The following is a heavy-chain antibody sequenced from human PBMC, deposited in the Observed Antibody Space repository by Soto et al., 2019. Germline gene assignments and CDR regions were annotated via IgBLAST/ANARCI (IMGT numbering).Heavy chain of an antibody. Sequence: ASVKVSYKTSGYNFISYGLSWVRQAPGQGLEWMGWITPFNGNTNYPQRFRGKITMTTDTATNTGYLEVRNLKSDDTAVYYCATDRGPSSGYYPYCFDPWGQGTLVTVSS. CDR3: ATDRGPSSGYYPYCFDP. J-gene: IGHJ5*02. V-gene: IGHV1-18*04. CDR1: GYNFISYG. D-gene: IGHD3-22*01. CDR2: ITPFNGNT.